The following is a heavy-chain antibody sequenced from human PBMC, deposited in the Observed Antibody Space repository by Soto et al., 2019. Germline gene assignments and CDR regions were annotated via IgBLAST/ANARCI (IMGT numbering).Heavy chain of an antibody. CDR2: ISNSGDNT. CDR3: AKGLLKVGTTVFGVLITETYYFYYMDV. Sequence: EVQLLESGGGLVQPGGSLSLSCAASGFTFSTYAMTWVRQAPGKGLEWVSAISNSGDNTYYADSVKGRFTISRDNSKNTLYMQMNSLRAEDTAVYYCAKGLLKVGTTVFGVLITETYYFYYMDVWGKGTTVTVSS. D-gene: IGHD3-3*01. CDR1: GFTFSTYA. J-gene: IGHJ6*03. V-gene: IGHV3-23*01.